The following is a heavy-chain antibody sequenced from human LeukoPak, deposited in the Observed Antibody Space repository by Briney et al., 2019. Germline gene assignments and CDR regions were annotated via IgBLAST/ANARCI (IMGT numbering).Heavy chain of an antibody. D-gene: IGHD2-2*02. CDR2: ISGSGSST. CDR3: AGYNCSSTRCYTGGFDY. J-gene: IGHJ4*02. V-gene: IGHV3-23*01. Sequence: GGSLRLSCAASGFTFSSYAMSWVRQAPGKGLEWVSAISGSGSSTYYADSVKGRFTISRDSSKNTLYLQMNSLRAEDTAVYYCAGYNCSSTRCYTGGFDYWGQGTLVTVSS. CDR1: GFTFSSYA.